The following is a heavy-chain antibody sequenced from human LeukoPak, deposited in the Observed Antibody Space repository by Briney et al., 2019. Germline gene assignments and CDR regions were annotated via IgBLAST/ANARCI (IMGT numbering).Heavy chain of an antibody. J-gene: IGHJ4*02. V-gene: IGHV3-30*04. CDR3: ARDVPSLGGAFDD. CDR2: ISYDGSNK. Sequence: PGGSLRLSCAAPGVSLSSYAMHWVRPAPGEGLWWVAVISYDGSNKNYADSVKGRFTISRDNSNNTLYLQMNSLRTEDTAVYYCARDVPSLGGAFDDWGQGTLVTVSS. CDR1: GVSLSSYA. D-gene: IGHD3-16*01.